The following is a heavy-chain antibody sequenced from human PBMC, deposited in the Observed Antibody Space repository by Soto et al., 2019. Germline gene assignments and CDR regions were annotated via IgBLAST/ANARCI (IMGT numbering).Heavy chain of an antibody. V-gene: IGHV1-24*01. Sequence: QVQVVQSGAEVKKPGASVKVSCKVSGYPLSESSIHWVRQTPGKGLEWMGGFVPEDGETIYAQKFQGRVTMTEDTSSDTAYMELSSLRSEDSAVYFCAAGRWLQPNFDYWGQGTLVTVSS. CDR1: GYPLSESS. CDR3: AAGRWLQPNFDY. J-gene: IGHJ4*02. CDR2: FVPEDGET. D-gene: IGHD3-10*01.